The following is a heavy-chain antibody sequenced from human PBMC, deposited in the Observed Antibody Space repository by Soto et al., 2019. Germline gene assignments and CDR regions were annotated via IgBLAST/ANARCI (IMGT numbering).Heavy chain of an antibody. J-gene: IGHJ4*02. CDR2: VNPSDGRA. V-gene: IGHV1-46*01. CDR1: GYRLSNYY. D-gene: IGHD5-12*01. CDR3: ARAELIVAGQAFDS. Sequence: QVDQVQSGAEVKKPGASVKMSCKSSGYRLSNYYMHWVRQAPGQGLEWMGIVNPSDGRANYARKFQGRVTMTWDTSTTTLYMEVNSLRSDDTAIYYCARAELIVAGQAFDSWGQGTLVTVSS.